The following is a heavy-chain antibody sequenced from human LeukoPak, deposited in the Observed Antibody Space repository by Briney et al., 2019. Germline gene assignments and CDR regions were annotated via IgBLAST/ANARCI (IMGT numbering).Heavy chain of an antibody. D-gene: IGHD2-21*02. Sequence: GASVKVSCKASGYTITNYDISWVRQAPGKGLEWMGWISAYNGKTNYAQKLQGRVTMTTDTSTSTAYMELRSLRSDDTAVYYCARGPAYCGGDCYFDYWGQGTLVTVSS. J-gene: IGHJ4*02. CDR1: GYTITNYD. CDR2: ISAYNGKT. V-gene: IGHV1-18*01. CDR3: ARGPAYCGGDCYFDY.